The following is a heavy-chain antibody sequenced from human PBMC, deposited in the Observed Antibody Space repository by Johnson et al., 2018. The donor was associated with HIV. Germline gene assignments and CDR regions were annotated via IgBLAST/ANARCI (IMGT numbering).Heavy chain of an antibody. CDR3: ASTGSGSVDAFDI. D-gene: IGHD3-10*01. Sequence: QVQLVESGGGVVQPGGSLRLSCVASGFTFSSYGMHWVRQAPGKGLVWVASLSYDGSTNDYADSVKGRFTFSRDISNNLLYLQMNSLRTEDTAVYYCASTGSGSVDAFDIWGQGTMVTVSS. V-gene: IGHV3-30*19. J-gene: IGHJ3*02. CDR1: GFTFSSYG. CDR2: LSYDGSTN.